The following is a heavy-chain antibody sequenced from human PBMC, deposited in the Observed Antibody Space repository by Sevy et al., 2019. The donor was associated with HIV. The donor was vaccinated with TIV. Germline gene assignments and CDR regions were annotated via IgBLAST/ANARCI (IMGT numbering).Heavy chain of an antibody. CDR1: GYSFTSYW. D-gene: IGHD7-27*01. Sequence: GESLKISCKGSGYSFTSYWIGWVRQMPGKGLEWMGIIYPGDSDTGYSPSFQGQVTISADKSISTAYLQWSSLKASDTAMYYCASGRKETGDPDAFDIWGQGTMVTVSS. CDR3: ASGRKETGDPDAFDI. J-gene: IGHJ3*02. V-gene: IGHV5-51*01. CDR2: IYPGDSDT.